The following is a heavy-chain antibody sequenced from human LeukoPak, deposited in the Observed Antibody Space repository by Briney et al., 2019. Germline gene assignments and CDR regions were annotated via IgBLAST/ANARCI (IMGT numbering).Heavy chain of an antibody. CDR2: ISYDGSNK. V-gene: IGHV3-30-3*01. CDR1: GFTFSDYA. CDR3: ARDPYYYDSNGPPDS. Sequence: GGSLRLSCAASGFTFSDYAIHWVRQAPGKGLEWVAVISYDGSNKYYADSVKGRFTISRDNSKNTLYLQMNSLRAEDTAVYYCARDPYYYDSNGPPDSWGQGTLVTVS. D-gene: IGHD3-22*01. J-gene: IGHJ4*02.